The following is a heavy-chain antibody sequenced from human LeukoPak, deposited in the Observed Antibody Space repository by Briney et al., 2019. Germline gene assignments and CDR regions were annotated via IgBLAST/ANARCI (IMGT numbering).Heavy chain of an antibody. Sequence: PGGSLRLSCAASGFTFSSYGMHWVRQAPGKGLEWVAFIRCDGSNKYYADSVKGRFTISRDNSKNTLYLQMNSLRAEDTAVYYCAKAGTLDTAMMHFDYWGQGTLVTVSS. CDR1: GFTFSSYG. CDR2: IRCDGSNK. D-gene: IGHD5-18*01. J-gene: IGHJ4*02. V-gene: IGHV3-30*02. CDR3: AKAGTLDTAMMHFDY.